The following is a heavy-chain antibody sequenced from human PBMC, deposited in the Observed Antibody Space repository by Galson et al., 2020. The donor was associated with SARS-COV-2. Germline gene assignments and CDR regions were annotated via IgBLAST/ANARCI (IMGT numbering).Heavy chain of an antibody. CDR3: ARSPPSKWIADCGGACYRDGFDL. CDR1: GFTFSSYT. Sequence: NSGGYLRLSCAASGFTFSSYTMVWVRQAPGQGLEYVSSISDSATYRFYGDSVKGRFTISRDNAEKSLYLYMNSLRDDDTAVYYCARSPPSKWIADCGGACYRDGFDLWGQGTTVVVAS. CDR2: ISDSATYR. J-gene: IGHJ3*01. V-gene: IGHV3-21*01. D-gene: IGHD2-21*01.